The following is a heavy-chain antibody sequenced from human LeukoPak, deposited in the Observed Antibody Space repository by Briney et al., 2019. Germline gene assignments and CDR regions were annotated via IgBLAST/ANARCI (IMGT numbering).Heavy chain of an antibody. Sequence: SETLSLTCTVSGGSISSYYWSWIRQPPGKGLEWIGYIYYSGSTNYNPSLKSRVTISVDTSKNQFSLKLSSVTAADTAVYYCARSHSSSWYDGRYYFDYWGQGTLVTVSS. CDR1: GGSISSYY. CDR3: ARSHSSSWYDGRYYFDY. CDR2: IYYSGST. D-gene: IGHD6-13*01. J-gene: IGHJ4*02. V-gene: IGHV4-59*01.